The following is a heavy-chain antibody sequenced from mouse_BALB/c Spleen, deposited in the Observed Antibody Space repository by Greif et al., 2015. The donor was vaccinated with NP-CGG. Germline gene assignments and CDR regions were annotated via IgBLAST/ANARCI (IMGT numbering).Heavy chain of an antibody. V-gene: IGHV5-6-2*01. CDR2: INSNGGST. CDR3: ARGGLRRAMVF. CDR1: GFTFSSYY. Sequence: DVMLVESGGGLVKLGGSLKLSCAASGFTFSSYYMSWVRQTPEKRLELVAAINSNGGSTYYPDTVKGRFTISRDNAKNPLSLQMRTQKSEHTAVFFCARGGLRRAMVFWARETSVPVSS. J-gene: IGHJ4*01. D-gene: IGHD2-12*01.